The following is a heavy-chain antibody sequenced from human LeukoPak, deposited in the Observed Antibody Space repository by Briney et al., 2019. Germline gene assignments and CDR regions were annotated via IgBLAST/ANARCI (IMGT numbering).Heavy chain of an antibody. CDR1: GFTVSSNY. V-gene: IGHV3-21*01. Sequence: GGSLRLSCAASGFTVSSNYMSWVRQAPGKGLEWVSSISSSSSYIYYADSVKGRFTISRDNAKNSLYLQTNSLRAEDTAVYYCARDPNLFLNSSSPPWGQGTLVTVSS. CDR3: ARDPNLFLNSSSPP. D-gene: IGHD6-13*01. J-gene: IGHJ5*02. CDR2: ISSSSSYI.